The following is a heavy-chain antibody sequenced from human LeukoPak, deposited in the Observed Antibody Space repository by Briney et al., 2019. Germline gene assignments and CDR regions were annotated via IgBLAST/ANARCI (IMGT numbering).Heavy chain of an antibody. CDR3: AELELGY. V-gene: IGHV4-34*01. Sequence: SETLSLTCAVYGGSLSGYYWSWIRQPPGKGLEWIGEINHSGSTNYNPSLKSRVTISVDTSKNQSSLKLSSVTAADTAVYYCAELELGYWGQGTLVTVSS. D-gene: IGHD1-7*01. CDR1: GGSLSGYY. CDR2: INHSGST. J-gene: IGHJ4*02.